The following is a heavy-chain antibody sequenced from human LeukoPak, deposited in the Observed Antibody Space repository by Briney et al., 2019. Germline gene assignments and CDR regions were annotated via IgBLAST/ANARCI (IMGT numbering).Heavy chain of an antibody. D-gene: IGHD3-3*01. CDR2: IYYSGST. CDR1: GGSISSSSYY. J-gene: IGHJ4*02. CDR3: ARRPVRFLEWLFAGFDY. Sequence: SETLSLTCTVSGGSISSSSYYWGWIRQPPGKGLEWIGSIYYSGSTYYNPSLKSRVTISVDTSKNQFSLKLSSVTAADTAVYYCARRPVRFLEWLFAGFDYWGQGTLVTVSS. V-gene: IGHV4-39*01.